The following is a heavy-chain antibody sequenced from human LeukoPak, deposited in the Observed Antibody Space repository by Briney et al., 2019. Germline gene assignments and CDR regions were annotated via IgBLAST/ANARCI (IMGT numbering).Heavy chain of an antibody. CDR2: ISGSGGGT. Sequence: PGGSLRLSCAASGFTFSSYAMSWVRQAPGKGLEWVSAISGSGGGTYYVDSVKGRFTISRDNSKKTLYLQMNSLRAEDTAVYYCAKDEAQRSMGLRFLEWSHPPTLLLPFDYWGQGTLVTVSS. V-gene: IGHV3-23*01. D-gene: IGHD3-3*01. CDR1: GFTFSSYA. CDR3: AKDEAQRSMGLRFLEWSHPPTLLLPFDY. J-gene: IGHJ4*02.